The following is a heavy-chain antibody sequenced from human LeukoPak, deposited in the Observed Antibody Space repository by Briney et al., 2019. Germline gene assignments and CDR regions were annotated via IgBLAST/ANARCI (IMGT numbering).Heavy chain of an antibody. CDR1: GGSISSGSYY. D-gene: IGHD1-26*01. CDR2: IYTSGST. J-gene: IGHJ6*03. Sequence: SETLSLTCTVSGGSISSGSYYWSWIRQPAGKGLEWLGRIYTSGSTNYNPSLKSRVTISVDTSKTQFSLKLSSVTAADTAVYYCAREEGSGSYFAYYYYMDVWGKGTTVTVSS. V-gene: IGHV4-61*02. CDR3: AREEGSGSYFAYYYYMDV.